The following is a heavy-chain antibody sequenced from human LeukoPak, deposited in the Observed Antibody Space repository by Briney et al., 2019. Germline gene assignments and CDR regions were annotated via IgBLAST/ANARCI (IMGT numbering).Heavy chain of an antibody. Sequence: PSETLSLTCTVSGGSISSYYWSWIRQPPGEGLEWIGYIYYSGSTNYNPSLKSRVTISVDTSKNQFSLKLSSVTAADTAVYYCARAPHYDFWSGYPMDVWGKGTTVTVSS. V-gene: IGHV4-59*01. J-gene: IGHJ6*03. CDR1: GGSISSYY. D-gene: IGHD3-3*01. CDR3: ARAPHYDFWSGYPMDV. CDR2: IYYSGST.